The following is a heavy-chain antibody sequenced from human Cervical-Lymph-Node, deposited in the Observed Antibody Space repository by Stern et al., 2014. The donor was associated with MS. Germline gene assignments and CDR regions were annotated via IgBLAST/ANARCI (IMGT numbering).Heavy chain of an antibody. CDR2: ISYDGSK. V-gene: IGHV3-30*18. J-gene: IGHJ4*02. CDR1: GFSFSRFG. D-gene: IGHD3-16*01. Sequence: QVQLVESGGGVVQPGRPLRLSCAASGFSFSRFGMHWVRQAPGKGLEWVALISYDGSKDYAASVKGRFAISRDNSKNTLYLQMNSLRAEDTAVYYCAKDRQCLTFFFDFWGQGSLVTVSS. CDR3: AKDRQCLTFFFDF.